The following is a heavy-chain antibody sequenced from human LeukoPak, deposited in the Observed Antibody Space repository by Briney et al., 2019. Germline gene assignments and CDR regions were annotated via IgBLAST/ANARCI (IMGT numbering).Heavy chain of an antibody. J-gene: IGHJ4*02. CDR2: INHSGST. V-gene: IGHV4-34*01. CDR3: ARGVGIAAAGNDY. Sequence: SETLSLTCAVSGGSFSGYYWSWIRQPPGKGLEWIGEINHSGSTSYNPSLKSRVTISVDTSKNQFSLKLSSVTAADTAVYYCARGVGIAAAGNDYWGQGTLVTVSS. D-gene: IGHD6-13*01. CDR1: GGSFSGYY.